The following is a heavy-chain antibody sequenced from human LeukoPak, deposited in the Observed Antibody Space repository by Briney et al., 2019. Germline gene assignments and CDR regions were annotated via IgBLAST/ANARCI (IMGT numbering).Heavy chain of an antibody. Sequence: GESLKISCKGSGYSFTSYWIGWVRQMPGKGLEWMGIIYPGDSDTRYSPSFQGQVTISADKPISTAYLQWSSLKASDTAMYYCARRVTIFGVVIHDAFDIWGQGTMVTVSS. D-gene: IGHD3-3*01. CDR2: IYPGDSDT. CDR3: ARRVTIFGVVIHDAFDI. J-gene: IGHJ3*02. CDR1: GYSFTSYW. V-gene: IGHV5-51*01.